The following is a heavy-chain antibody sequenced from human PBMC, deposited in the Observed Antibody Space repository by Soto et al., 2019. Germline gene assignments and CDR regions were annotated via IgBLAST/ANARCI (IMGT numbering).Heavy chain of an antibody. J-gene: IGHJ6*03. V-gene: IGHV4-39*01. Sequence: PSETLSLTCTVSGGSISSSSYYWGWIRQPPGKGLEWIGSIYYSGSTYYNPSLKSRVTISVDTSKNQFSLKLSSVTAADTAVYSCGRPAPGPVKGGSYYYMEVWGKGT. CDR1: GGSISSSSYY. CDR2: IYYSGST. D-gene: IGHD3-10*01. CDR3: GRPAPGPVKGGSYYYMEV.